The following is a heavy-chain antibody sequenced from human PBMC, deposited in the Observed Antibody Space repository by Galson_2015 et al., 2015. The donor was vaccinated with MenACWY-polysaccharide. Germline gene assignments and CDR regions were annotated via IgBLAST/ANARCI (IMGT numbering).Heavy chain of an antibody. J-gene: IGHJ3*02. V-gene: IGHV3-9*01. CDR3: AKGPNQWLVPVEAFDI. Sequence: SLRLSCAASGFTFGDYAMHWVRQAPGKGLEWVSGISWDGGSIGYADSVKGRFTISRDNAKNSLYLQMNSLRAEDTALYFCAKGPNQWLVPVEAFDIWGQGTMVTVSS. CDR2: ISWDGGSI. CDR1: GFTFGDYA. D-gene: IGHD6-19*01.